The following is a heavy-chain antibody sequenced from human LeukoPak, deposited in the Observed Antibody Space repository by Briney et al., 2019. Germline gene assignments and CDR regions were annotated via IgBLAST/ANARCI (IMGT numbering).Heavy chain of an antibody. Sequence: SVKVSCKASGFTFASSAVQWVRQARGQRLEWIGWIVVGSGNTNYAQKFQERVTITRDMSTSTAYMELSSLRSEDTAVYYCAAAEDIVIVPAATDWFDPWGQEPWSPSPQ. CDR2: IVVGSGNT. CDR1: GFTFASSA. J-gene: IGHJ5*02. V-gene: IGHV1-58*01. D-gene: IGHD2-2*01. CDR3: AAAEDIVIVPAATDWFDP.